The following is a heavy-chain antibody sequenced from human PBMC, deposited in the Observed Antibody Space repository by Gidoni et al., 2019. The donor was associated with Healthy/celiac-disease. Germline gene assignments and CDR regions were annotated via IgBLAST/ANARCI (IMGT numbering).Heavy chain of an antibody. V-gene: IGHV3-30*18. D-gene: IGHD3-22*01. J-gene: IGHJ6*02. CDR3: AKEGFRSYYYDSSDGMDV. Sequence: QVQLVESGGGVVQPGRSLRLSCAASGFTVSSYGMHWVRQAPGKGLEWVAVIPYDGSNKYYADSVKGRFTISRDNSKNTLYLQMNSLRAEDTAVYYCAKEGFRSYYYDSSDGMDVWGQGTTVTVSS. CDR1: GFTVSSYG. CDR2: IPYDGSNK.